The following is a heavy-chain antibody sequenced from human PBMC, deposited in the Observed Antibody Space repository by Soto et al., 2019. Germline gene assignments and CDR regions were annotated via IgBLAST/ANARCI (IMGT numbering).Heavy chain of an antibody. CDR1: GFTFSSYA. Sequence: EVQLVESGGGLVQPGGSLRLSCAASGFTFSSYAMSWVRQAPGKGLKWISSISGSGTSTYYADSVKGRFTISRDNSKNTMYLQMNSLRAEDTALYFCAKENTPDYGDYVDYWGQGTLVTVSS. CDR3: AKENTPDYGDYVDY. CDR2: ISGSGTST. V-gene: IGHV3-23*04. D-gene: IGHD4-17*01. J-gene: IGHJ4*02.